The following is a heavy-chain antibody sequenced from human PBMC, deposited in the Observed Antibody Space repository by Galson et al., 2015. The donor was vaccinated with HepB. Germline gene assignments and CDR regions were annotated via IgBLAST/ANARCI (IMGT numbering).Heavy chain of an antibody. CDR3: ARYYYGSGSHWG. CDR1: GFTFSDYY. J-gene: IGHJ4*02. CDR2: ISGSGGT. D-gene: IGHD3-10*01. V-gene: IGHV3-11*06. Sequence: SLRLSCAASGFTFSDYYMTWIRQAPGKGLEWVSYISGSGGTNYAASVKGRFAISRDNAKNSLYLQMNSLRVEDTAVYYCARYYYGSGSHWGWGQGTLVTVSS.